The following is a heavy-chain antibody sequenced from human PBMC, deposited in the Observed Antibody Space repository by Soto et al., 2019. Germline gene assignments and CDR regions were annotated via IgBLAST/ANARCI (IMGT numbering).Heavy chain of an antibody. CDR2: ISAYNGNT. D-gene: IGHD4-17*01. CDR3: ARDKYGDLLYYYYGMDV. V-gene: IGHV1-18*01. Sequence: QVQLVQSGAEVKKPGASVKVSCKASGYTFTSYGISWVRQAPGQGLEWMGWISAYNGNTNYAQKLQGRVTMTTDTSTSTAYMELRSLRSDDTAVYYCARDKYGDLLYYYYGMDVWGQGTTVTVSS. J-gene: IGHJ6*02. CDR1: GYTFTSYG.